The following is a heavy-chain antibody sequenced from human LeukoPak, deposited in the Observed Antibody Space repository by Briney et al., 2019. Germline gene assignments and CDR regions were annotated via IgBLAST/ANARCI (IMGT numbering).Heavy chain of an antibody. J-gene: IGHJ4*02. V-gene: IGHV3-74*01. CDR3: AREILEPGKTHEY. CDR1: GFTFSSYW. CDR2: INNDGTAT. Sequence: PGGSLRLSCSAPGFTFSSYWMHWGRQVPGKGLVLVSRINNDGTATFYADSVKGRFTISRDNAKNTLYLKMDSLRAEDKAMYYCAREILEPGKTHEYWGQGTLVTVSS. D-gene: IGHD1-1*01.